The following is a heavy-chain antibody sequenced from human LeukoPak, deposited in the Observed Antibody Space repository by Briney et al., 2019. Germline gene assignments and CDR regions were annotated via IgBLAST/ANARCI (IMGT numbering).Heavy chain of an antibody. V-gene: IGHV6-1*01. J-gene: IGHJ6*02. CDR1: GDSVSSISVA. CDR3: SLARSEYHYGMDV. CDR2: TYYRSKWYY. Sequence: SQTLSLTCAISGDSVSSISVAWNWIRRSPSRGLEWLGRTYYRSKWYYEYAVSVKGRINISPDTSKNQFSLQLTSVTPEDTAVYYCSLARSEYHYGMDVWGQGTTVTVSS.